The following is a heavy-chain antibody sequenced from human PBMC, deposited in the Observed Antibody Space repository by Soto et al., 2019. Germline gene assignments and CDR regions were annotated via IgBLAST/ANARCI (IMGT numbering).Heavy chain of an antibody. CDR1: GGSISSGDYY. J-gene: IGHJ4*02. V-gene: IGHV4-30-4*01. Sequence: QVQLQESGPGLVKPSQTLSLTCTVSGGSISSGDYYWSWTRQPPGKGLEWIGYIYYSGSTYYNPSLKGRVTITVDTAKDQFALKLSSVTGADTAVYYCARGYLDRRIDSWGQGTLVPVSS. D-gene: IGHD1-20*01. CDR3: ARGYLDRRIDS. CDR2: IYYSGST.